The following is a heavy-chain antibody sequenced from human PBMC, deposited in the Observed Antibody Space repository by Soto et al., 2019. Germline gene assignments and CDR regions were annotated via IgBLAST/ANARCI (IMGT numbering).Heavy chain of an antibody. CDR1: GGSISSGDYY. J-gene: IGHJ5*02. V-gene: IGHV4-30-4*01. D-gene: IGHD2-21*02. CDR2: IYYSGST. CDR3: ARAGYAYCGGDCLHWFDP. Sequence: QVQLQESGPGLVKPSQTLSLTCTVSGGSISSGDYYWSWIRQPPGKGLEWIGYIYYSGSTYYNPSLKSRVTISVDTSKNQCSLKLSSVTAADTAVYYCARAGYAYCGGDCLHWFDPWGQGTLVTVSS.